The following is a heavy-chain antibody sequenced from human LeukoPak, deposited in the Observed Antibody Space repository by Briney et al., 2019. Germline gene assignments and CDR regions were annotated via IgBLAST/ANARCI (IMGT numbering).Heavy chain of an antibody. D-gene: IGHD6-19*01. Sequence: SHTLSLTCTVSGGSISSGDYYWSWIRQHPGKGLEWIGYIYYSGSTYYNPSLKSRVTISVDTSKNQFSLKLSSVTAADTAMYYCARPYTSGWSGVKYWGQGTLVTVSS. V-gene: IGHV4-31*03. CDR3: ARPYTSGWSGVKY. CDR1: GGSISSGDYY. J-gene: IGHJ4*02. CDR2: IYYSGST.